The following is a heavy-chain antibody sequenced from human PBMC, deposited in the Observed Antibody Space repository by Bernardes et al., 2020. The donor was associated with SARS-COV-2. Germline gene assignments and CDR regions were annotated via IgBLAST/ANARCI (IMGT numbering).Heavy chain of an antibody. CDR1: GFTFSSYE. CDR2: ISSSGSTI. V-gene: IGHV3-48*03. Sequence: GGSLRLSCAASGFTFSSYEMNWVRPAPGKGLEWVSYISSSGSTIYYADSVKGRFTISRDNAKNSLYLQMNSLRAEDTAVYYCAREVGPPDYGDDDAFDIWGQGTMVTVSS. CDR3: AREVGPPDYGDDDAFDI. D-gene: IGHD4-17*01. J-gene: IGHJ3*02.